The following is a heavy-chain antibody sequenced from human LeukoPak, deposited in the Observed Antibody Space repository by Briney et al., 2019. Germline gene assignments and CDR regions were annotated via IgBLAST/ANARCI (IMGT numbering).Heavy chain of an antibody. CDR3: ARDNTDFWSGYYMRI. D-gene: IGHD3-3*01. J-gene: IGHJ3*02. CDR2: IIPIFGTA. V-gene: IGHV1-69*13. CDR1: GGTFSSYA. Sequence: SVKASCKASGGTFSSYAISWVRQAPGQGLEWMGGIIPIFGTANYAQKFQGRVTITADESTSTAYMELSSLRSEDTAVYYCARDNTDFWSGYYMRIWGQGTMVTVSS.